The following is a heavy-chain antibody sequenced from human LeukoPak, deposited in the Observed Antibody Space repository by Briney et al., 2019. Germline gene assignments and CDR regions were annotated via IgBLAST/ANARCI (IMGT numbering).Heavy chain of an antibody. Sequence: SETLSLTCAVSGVSFNDYYWSWVRQTPGKGLEWIGEINHSGYTNDSPSLKSRVTLSTDTSRKQFSLNLRSVTVADAGIYYCTRMTTGHDYWGQGTLVTVSS. CDR1: GVSFNDYY. CDR3: TRMTTGHDY. J-gene: IGHJ4*02. D-gene: IGHD4-17*01. CDR2: INHSGYT. V-gene: IGHV4-34*01.